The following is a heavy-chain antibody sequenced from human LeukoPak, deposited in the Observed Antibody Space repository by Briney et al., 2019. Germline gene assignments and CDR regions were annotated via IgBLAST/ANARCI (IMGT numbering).Heavy chain of an antibody. CDR1: GFNFRSYS. Sequence: PGGSLRLSCAASGFNFRSYSMNWVRQAPGKGLEWVSHISSSTINIYYADSVKGRFTISRDDAKTSLYLQMNSLRDEDTPVYYCARDGYAKFDYWGQGTLVTVSS. D-gene: IGHD5-18*01. J-gene: IGHJ4*02. CDR3: ARDGYAKFDY. V-gene: IGHV3-48*02. CDR2: ISSSTINI.